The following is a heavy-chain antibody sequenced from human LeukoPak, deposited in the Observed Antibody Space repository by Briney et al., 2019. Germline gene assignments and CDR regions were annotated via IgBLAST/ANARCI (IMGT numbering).Heavy chain of an antibody. CDR2: ISAYNGNT. CDR3: AIDLPTRTEQQLVRSYYYYGMDV. CDR1: GYTFTSYG. J-gene: IGHJ6*02. V-gene: IGHV1-18*01. Sequence: GASVKVSCKASGYTFTSYGISWVRQAPGQGLEWMGWISAYNGNTNYAQKLQGRVTMTTDTSTSTAYMELRSLRSDGTAVYYCAIDLPTRTEQQLVRSYYYYGMDVWGQGTTVTVSS. D-gene: IGHD6-13*01.